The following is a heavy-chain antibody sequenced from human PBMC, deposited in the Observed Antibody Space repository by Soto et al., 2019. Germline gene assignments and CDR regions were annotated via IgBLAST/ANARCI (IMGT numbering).Heavy chain of an antibody. J-gene: IGHJ4*02. CDR2: ISYDGSNK. V-gene: IGHV3-30*18. CDR1: GFTFSSYG. CDR3: AKVGSDFWSGYYQYYFDY. Sequence: QVQLVESGGGVVQPGRSLRLSCAASGFTFSSYGMHWVRQAPGKGLEWVAVISYDGSNKYYADSVKGRFTISRDNSKNTLYLQMNSLRAEDTAVYYCAKVGSDFWSGYYQYYFDYWGQGTLVTVSS. D-gene: IGHD3-3*01.